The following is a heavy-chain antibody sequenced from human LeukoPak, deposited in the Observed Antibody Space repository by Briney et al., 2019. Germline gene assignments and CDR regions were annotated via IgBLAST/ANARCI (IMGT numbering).Heavy chain of an antibody. J-gene: IGHJ1*01. Sequence: GGSLRLSCAASGFTFSSYAMSWVRQAPGKGLEWVSAISGSGGNTYYADSVKGRFTISRDNSKDTLYLQMNSLTAEDTAVYYCATHYSSSWLGYFQHWGQGTLVTVSS. CDR2: ISGSGGNT. V-gene: IGHV3-23*01. D-gene: IGHD6-13*01. CDR3: ATHYSSSWLGYFQH. CDR1: GFTFSSYA.